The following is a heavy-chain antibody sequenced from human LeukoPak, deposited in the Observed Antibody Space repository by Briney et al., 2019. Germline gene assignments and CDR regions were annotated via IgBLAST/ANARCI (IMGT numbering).Heavy chain of an antibody. CDR3: AREGLRLGGLSLVSAAAYYFDY. CDR1: GFTFSNYW. V-gene: IGHV3-7*01. J-gene: IGHJ4*02. Sequence: GGSLRLSCAASGFTFSNYWMSWVRQAPGKGLEWVANIRQDGSEKYYVDSVKGRFTISRDNAKNSLYLQMNSLRAEDTAVYYCAREGLRLGGLSLVSAAAYYFDYWGQGTLVTVFS. D-gene: IGHD3-16*02. CDR2: IRQDGSEK.